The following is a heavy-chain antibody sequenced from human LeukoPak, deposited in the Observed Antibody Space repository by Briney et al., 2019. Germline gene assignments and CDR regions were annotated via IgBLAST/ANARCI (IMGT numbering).Heavy chain of an antibody. CDR1: GYTFTSYA. CDR2: INTNTGNP. J-gene: IGHJ4*02. D-gene: IGHD3-3*01. V-gene: IGHV7-4-1*02. CDR3: ARVKDDFWSGYFSPDY. Sequence: ASVQVSCQASGYTFTSYAMNWVRQAPGQGLEWMGWINTNTGNPTYAQGFTGRFVFSLDTSVSTAYLQISSLKAEDTAVYYCARVKDDFWSGYFSPDYWGQGTLVTVSS.